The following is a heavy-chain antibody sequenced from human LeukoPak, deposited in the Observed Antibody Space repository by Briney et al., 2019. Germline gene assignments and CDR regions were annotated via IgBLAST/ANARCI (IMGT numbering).Heavy chain of an antibody. CDR3: AKDLGTGTSQYFYYGMDV. CDR1: GFTFDDYA. Sequence: GGSLRLSCAASGFTFDDYAMHWVRQAPGKGLEWVSGISWNGGKMDYADSVKGRFTISRDKAKSSLYLQMNSLRAEDTALYYCAKDLGTGTSQYFYYGMDVWGQGTTVTIAS. CDR2: ISWNGGKM. D-gene: IGHD3-16*01. V-gene: IGHV3-9*01. J-gene: IGHJ6*02.